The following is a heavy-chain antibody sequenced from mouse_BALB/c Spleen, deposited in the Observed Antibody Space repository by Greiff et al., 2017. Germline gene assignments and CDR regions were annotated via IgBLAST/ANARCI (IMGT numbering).Heavy chain of an antibody. V-gene: IGHV14-4*02. J-gene: IGHJ2*01. CDR3: NGNYGDY. CDR2: IDPENGDT. CDR1: GFNIKDYY. Sequence: EVKLMESGAELVRSGASVKLSCTASGFNIKDYYMHWVKQRPEQGLEWIGWIDPENGDTEYAPKFQGKATMTADTSSNTAYLQLSSLTSEDTAVYYCNGNYGDYWGQGTTLTVSS.